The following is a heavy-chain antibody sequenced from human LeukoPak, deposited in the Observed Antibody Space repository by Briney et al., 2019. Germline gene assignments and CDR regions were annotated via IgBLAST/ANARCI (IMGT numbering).Heavy chain of an antibody. D-gene: IGHD4/OR15-4a*01. J-gene: IGHJ4*02. Sequence: PQTLSLTCTLSGGSITSSSYYWGWIRQPPGKGLEWIGSIYYSGSTYYNPSLKSRVTISVDTSKSQCSLKLSSGTAADTAVYYWGCYPMLRGIDYWGQGTLVTVSS. V-gene: IGHV4-39*01. CDR1: GGSITSSSYY. CDR2: IYYSGST. CDR3: GCYPMLRGIDY.